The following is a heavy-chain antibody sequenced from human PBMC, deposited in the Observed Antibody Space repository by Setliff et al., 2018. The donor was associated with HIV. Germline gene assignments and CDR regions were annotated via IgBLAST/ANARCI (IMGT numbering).Heavy chain of an antibody. CDR1: GFTFSVYT. J-gene: IGHJ4*02. CDR3: ARDRGTQHYSFDY. D-gene: IGHD1-26*01. V-gene: IGHV3-30*14. Sequence: PGGSLRLSCAASGFTFSVYTMHWVRQAPGKGLEWVALVSYDPNTKYYADSVMGRFTISRDSSDTTVSLQMNSLRSEDTAIYYCARDRGTQHYSFDYWGQGTLVTVSS. CDR2: VSYDPNTK.